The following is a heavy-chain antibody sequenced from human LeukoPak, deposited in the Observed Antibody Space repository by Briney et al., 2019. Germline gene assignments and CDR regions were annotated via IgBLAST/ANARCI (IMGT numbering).Heavy chain of an antibody. CDR3: ASPYSNYDNWFDP. D-gene: IGHD4-11*01. Sequence: SVKVSCKASGGTFSSYAISWVRQAPGQGLEWMGGIIPIFGTANYAQKFQGRVTITADESTSTAYMELSSLRSEDTAVYYCASPYSNYDNWFDPWAREPWSPSPQ. CDR2: IIPIFGTA. CDR1: GGTFSSYA. V-gene: IGHV1-69*13. J-gene: IGHJ5*02.